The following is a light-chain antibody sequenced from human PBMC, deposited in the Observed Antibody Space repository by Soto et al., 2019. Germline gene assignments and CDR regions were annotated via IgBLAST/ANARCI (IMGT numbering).Light chain of an antibody. J-gene: IGLJ3*02. Sequence: HSVLTQPRSVSGSPGQSVTISCTGTSSDVGGYNFVSWYQQYPGKAPKLIIYDVTKRPSGVPDRFSGSKSGNTASLTISGLQAEDEADYYCCSYAGTYTLWVFGGGTKLTVL. CDR2: DVT. CDR1: SSDVGGYNF. CDR3: CSYAGTYTLWV. V-gene: IGLV2-11*01.